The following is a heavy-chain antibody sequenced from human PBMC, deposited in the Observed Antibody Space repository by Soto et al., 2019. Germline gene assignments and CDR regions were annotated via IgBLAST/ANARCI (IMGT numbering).Heavy chain of an antibody. CDR2: INPNSGGI. V-gene: IGHV1-2*02. CDR1: GYTFTGYY. J-gene: IGHJ3*02. CDR3: ARQISGDSGGLDI. D-gene: IGHD2-21*02. Sequence: ASVKVSCKASGYTFTGYYMHWVRQAPGQGLERMGWINPNSGGINYAQKFQGRVTMTRDTSITTGYMELSSLRSDDTAVYYCARQISGDSGGLDIWGQGTMVTVSS.